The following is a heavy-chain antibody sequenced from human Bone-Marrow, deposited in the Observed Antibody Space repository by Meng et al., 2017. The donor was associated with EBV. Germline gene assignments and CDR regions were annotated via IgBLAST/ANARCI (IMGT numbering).Heavy chain of an antibody. CDR1: GFSLSTSGMG. CDR3: AHRRSDSGWFGY. CDR2: IYWDDET. J-gene: IGHJ4*02. D-gene: IGHD6-19*01. Sequence: QIPLKESGPTVLNPTQTLTLTCTFSGFSLSTSGMGVAWIRQPPGKALEWLALIYWDDETRYSPALKNRLTVTKDSSKNQVVFRMANLDPADTATYYCAHRRSDSGWFGYWGQGTLVTVSS. V-gene: IGHV2-5*02.